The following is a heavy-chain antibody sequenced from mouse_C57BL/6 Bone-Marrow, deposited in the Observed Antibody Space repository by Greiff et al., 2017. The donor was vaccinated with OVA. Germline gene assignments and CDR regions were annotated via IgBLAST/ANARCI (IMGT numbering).Heavy chain of an antibody. J-gene: IGHJ3*01. CDR1: GYTFTSYW. Sequence: VQLQQPGAELVMPGASVKLSCKASGYTFTSYWMHWVKQRPGQGLEWIGEIDPSDSYSNYTQKFKGKSTLTVDKSSSTAYMQPSSLTSEDSAVYYCARVFYYGPFAYWGQGTLVTVSA. CDR2: IDPSDSYS. V-gene: IGHV1-69*01. CDR3: ARVFYYGPFAY. D-gene: IGHD2-1*01.